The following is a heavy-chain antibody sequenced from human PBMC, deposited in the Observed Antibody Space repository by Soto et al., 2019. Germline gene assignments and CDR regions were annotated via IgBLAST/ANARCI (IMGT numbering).Heavy chain of an antibody. J-gene: IGHJ6*02. D-gene: IGHD6-6*01. Sequence: QVQLVESGGGVVQPGRSLRLSCAASGFTFSSYAMHWVRQAPGKGLEWVAVISYDGSNQYYADSVKGRFTISRDNSKNTLYLQMNSLRAEATAVYYCARGEEYSSSPSLDVWGQGTTVTVSS. CDR2: ISYDGSNQ. CDR1: GFTFSSYA. CDR3: ARGEEYSSSPSLDV. V-gene: IGHV3-30-3*01.